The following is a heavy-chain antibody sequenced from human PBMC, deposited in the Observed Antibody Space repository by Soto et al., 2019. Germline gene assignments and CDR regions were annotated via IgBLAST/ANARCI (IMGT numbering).Heavy chain of an antibody. J-gene: IGHJ4*01. CDR2: ISGSGDST. D-gene: IGHD1-20*01. CDR1: GFTFSSYA. V-gene: IGHV3-23*01. Sequence: PGGSLRLSCAASGFTFSSYAVSWVRQAPGKGLEWVSAISGSGDSTYYADSVKGRFTISRDNSKNTLYLQMNSLRVEDTAVYYCAKDMKYNWNDDDYWGHGTLVTVSS. CDR3: AKDMKYNWNDDDY.